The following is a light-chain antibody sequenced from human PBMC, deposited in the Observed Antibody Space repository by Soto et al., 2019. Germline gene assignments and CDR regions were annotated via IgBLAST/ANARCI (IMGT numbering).Light chain of an antibody. CDR1: SSDVGGYTY. CDR2: EVS. Sequence: QSALAQPASVSGAPGQSITISCTGTSSDVGGYTYGSWYQQHPGKAPKLIIFEVSYRPSRISNRFSASKSGDTASLTISGLQADAEADYYCCSYTDSRTHILGSGTKVTVL. V-gene: IGLV2-14*01. CDR3: CSYTDSRTHI. J-gene: IGLJ1*01.